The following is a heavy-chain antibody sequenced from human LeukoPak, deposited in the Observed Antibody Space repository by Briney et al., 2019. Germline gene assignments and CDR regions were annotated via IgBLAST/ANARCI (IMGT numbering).Heavy chain of an antibody. CDR3: TTGTRYCSGGSCYRLDP. V-gene: IGHV3-15*01. J-gene: IGHJ5*02. Sequence: GGSLRLSCAASGFTFSNAWMSWVRQAPGKGLEWVGRIKSKTDGGTTDYAAPVKGRFTISRDDSKNTLYLQMNSLKTEDTAVYYCTTGTRYCSGGSCYRLDPWGQGTLVTVSS. CDR1: GFTFSNAW. D-gene: IGHD2-15*01. CDR2: IKSKTDGGTT.